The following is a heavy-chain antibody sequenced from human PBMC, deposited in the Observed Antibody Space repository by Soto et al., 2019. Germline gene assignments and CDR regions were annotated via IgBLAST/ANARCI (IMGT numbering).Heavy chain of an antibody. V-gene: IGHV4-39*01. CDR1: EGYIRNSRCR. CDR3: ARHGITGSYYDAFDI. CDR2: IKYSGTT. Sequence: THPLSYTVCEGYIRNSRCRWGWIRKPPGKGLEWIASIKYSGTTFYNPSLKSRVTLSVDTSKNQFALKLSSVTAAETAVYYCARHGITGSYYDAFDIWVQGTMVTVSS. J-gene: IGHJ3*02. D-gene: IGHD1-26*01.